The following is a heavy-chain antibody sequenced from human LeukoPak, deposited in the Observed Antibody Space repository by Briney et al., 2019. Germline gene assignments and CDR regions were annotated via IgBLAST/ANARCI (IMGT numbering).Heavy chain of an antibody. D-gene: IGHD1-14*01. Sequence: ASVKISCKTSGYPFTTWEINWVRQAAGQGLEWMGWVHPNGGNTAYAQKFQGRVTMTRDTSISTAYMELSGLTSDDTAVYFCARGPRNDPWGQGTLVTVSS. CDR3: ARGPRNDP. CDR2: VHPNGGNT. V-gene: IGHV1-8*01. J-gene: IGHJ5*02. CDR1: GYPFTTWE.